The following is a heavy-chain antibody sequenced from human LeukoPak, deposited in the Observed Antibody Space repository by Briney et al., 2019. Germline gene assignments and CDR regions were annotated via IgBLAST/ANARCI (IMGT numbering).Heavy chain of an antibody. V-gene: IGHV1-18*01. Sequence: ASVKVSCKASGYTFTSYGISWVRQAPGQGLEWMGWISAYNGNTNYAQKLQGRVTMTTDTSTSTAYMELSSLRSEDTAVYYCARSEDYDSSGYYYGAFDIWGQGTMVTVSS. J-gene: IGHJ3*02. CDR3: ARSEDYDSSGYYYGAFDI. CDR1: GYTFTSYG. CDR2: ISAYNGNT. D-gene: IGHD3-22*01.